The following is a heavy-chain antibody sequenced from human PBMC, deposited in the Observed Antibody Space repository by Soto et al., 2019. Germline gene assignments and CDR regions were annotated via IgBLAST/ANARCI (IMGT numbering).Heavy chain of an antibody. J-gene: IGHJ3*02. CDR1: GGSINNYY. CDR2: IYSSET. Sequence: SETLSLTCTVSGGSINNYYWNWIRQPAGKGLEWIGRIYSSETNYNPSLKSRVTMSLDTSKNQLSLQLSSVTAADTAVYYCARLQYTVVTALDIWGQGTMVTVSS. D-gene: IGHD2-15*01. V-gene: IGHV4-4*07. CDR3: ARLQYTVVTALDI.